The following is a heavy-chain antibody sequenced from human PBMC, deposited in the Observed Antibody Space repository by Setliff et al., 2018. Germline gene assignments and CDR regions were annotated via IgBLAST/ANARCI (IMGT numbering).Heavy chain of an antibody. Sequence: SETLSLTCTVSDGSMTSGSYYWGWIRQPPGKGLQWIGSVYYSGASYYNPSLRRRLSMSVDTSKNQFTLKVISVTAADTAVYYCAREKADYSDSGGYHGGFYFDSWGQGALVTVSS. CDR3: AREKADYSDSGGYHGGFYFDS. V-gene: IGHV4-39*06. CDR2: VYYSGAS. D-gene: IGHD3-22*01. CDR1: DGSMTSGSYY. J-gene: IGHJ4*02.